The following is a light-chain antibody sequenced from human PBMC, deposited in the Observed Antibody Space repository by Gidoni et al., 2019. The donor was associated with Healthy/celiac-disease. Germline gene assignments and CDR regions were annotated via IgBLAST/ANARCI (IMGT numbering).Light chain of an antibody. CDR3: QQSYSTSIT. Sequence: DIQMTQSPSSLSASVGDRVTINCRASQIISSYLNWYQQKPVKAPKLLIYAASSLQSVVPSRFSGSGSGTDFTLTISSLQPEDFATYYCQQSYSTSITFGQGTRLEIK. CDR2: AAS. CDR1: QIISSY. J-gene: IGKJ5*01. V-gene: IGKV1-39*01.